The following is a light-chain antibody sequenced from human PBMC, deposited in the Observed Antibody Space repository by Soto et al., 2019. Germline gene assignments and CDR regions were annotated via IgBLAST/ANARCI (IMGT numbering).Light chain of an antibody. Sequence: EIVMTQSPASLSVSPGERATLSCTASQSVSTNLARYQQKPCQAPRLLIYGASIRATGIPARFSGSGSGTEFTLTSSSLPSEDFAVYSCQQYNNRPPWTFGQGTKVDIK. CDR3: QQYNNRPPWT. V-gene: IGKV3-15*01. CDR2: GAS. J-gene: IGKJ1*01. CDR1: QSVSTN.